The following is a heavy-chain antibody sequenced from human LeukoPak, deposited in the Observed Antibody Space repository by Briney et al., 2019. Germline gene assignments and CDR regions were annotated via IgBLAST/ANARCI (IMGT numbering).Heavy chain of an antibody. CDR1: GGSISSSSYY. D-gene: IGHD3-16*02. CDR2: IYYSGST. J-gene: IGHJ5*02. V-gene: IGHV4-39*01. CDR3: ARGGVMITFGGVIAYWFDP. Sequence: PSETLSLTCTVSGGSISSSSYYWGWIRQPPGKGLEWIGSIYYSGSTYYNPSLKSRVTISVDTSKNQFSLKLSSVTAADTAVYYCARGGVMITFGGVIAYWFDPWGQGTLVTVSS.